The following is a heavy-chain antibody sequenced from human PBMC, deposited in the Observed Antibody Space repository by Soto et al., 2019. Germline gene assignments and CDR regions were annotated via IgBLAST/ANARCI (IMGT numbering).Heavy chain of an antibody. Sequence: KGLELVSVIYSGGSAYYADSVKGRFTISRDNAKNSLYLQMNSLRAEDTAIFFFFQAEDGIRDVVPVSALLLNRSSDL. D-gene: IGHD3-9*01. CDR2: IYSGGSA. V-gene: IGHV3-53*03. J-gene: IGHJ2*01. CDR3: FQAEDGIRDVVPVSALLLNRSSDL.